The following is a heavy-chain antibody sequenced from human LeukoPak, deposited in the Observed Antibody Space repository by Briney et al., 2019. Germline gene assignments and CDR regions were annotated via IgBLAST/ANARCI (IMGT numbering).Heavy chain of an antibody. Sequence: ASVKVSCKASGYTFTGYYMHWVRQAPGQGLEWMGWINPNSGGTNYAQKFQGRVTMTRDTSISTAYMELSRLRSDDTAVYYCARDALSDYGDYVPDYWGQGTLVTVSS. CDR2: INPNSGGT. CDR3: ARDALSDYGDYVPDY. V-gene: IGHV1-2*02. D-gene: IGHD4-17*01. CDR1: GYTFTGYY. J-gene: IGHJ4*02.